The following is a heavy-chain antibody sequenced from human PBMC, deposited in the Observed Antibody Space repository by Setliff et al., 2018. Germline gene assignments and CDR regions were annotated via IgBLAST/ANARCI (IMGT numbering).Heavy chain of an antibody. D-gene: IGHD3-22*01. CDR1: GGSISSYY. V-gene: IGHV4-4*07. CDR3: ARDHYDYYDSRQAFDI. J-gene: IGHJ3*02. Sequence: SETLSLTCTVSGGSISSYYWSWIRQPAGKGLEWIGRIYSRGSTNYNPSLKSRVTVSLDASKNQLSLKLSSVTAADTAVYYCARDHYDYYDSRQAFDIWGQGTMVTVSS. CDR2: IYSRGST.